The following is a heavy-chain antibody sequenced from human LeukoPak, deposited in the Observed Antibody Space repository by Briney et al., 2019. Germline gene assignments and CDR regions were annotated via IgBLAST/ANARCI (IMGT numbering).Heavy chain of an antibody. V-gene: IGHV3-23*01. J-gene: IGHJ4*02. CDR1: GFTFSAYA. CDR3: AKKAVGTSTGGPFDY. CDR2: ISDSGSST. Sequence: PGGSLRLSCAASGFTFSAYAMSWVRQAPGKGLEWVSAISDSGSSTYYADSVKGRFTISRDNSKNTLYMQMNSLKAEDTAVYYCAKKAVGTSTGGPFDYGGQGTLVIVS. D-gene: IGHD1-26*01.